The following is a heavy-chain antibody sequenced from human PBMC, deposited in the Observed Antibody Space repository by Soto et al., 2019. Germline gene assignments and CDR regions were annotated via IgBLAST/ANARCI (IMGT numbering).Heavy chain of an antibody. Sequence: QVKLVQSGAEVKKPGASVKVSCKASGYTFTSYGISGVRQAPGQGLEWMGWITPYHGNTNYAPKLQGRVTMTTDTSTSTAYMALRSLRSDDPAVYYCANRRGYSSGEFDYWGQGTLVTVSS. J-gene: IGHJ4*02. CDR3: ANRRGYSSGEFDY. V-gene: IGHV1-18*01. CDR2: ITPYHGNT. D-gene: IGHD5-18*01. CDR1: GYTFTSYG.